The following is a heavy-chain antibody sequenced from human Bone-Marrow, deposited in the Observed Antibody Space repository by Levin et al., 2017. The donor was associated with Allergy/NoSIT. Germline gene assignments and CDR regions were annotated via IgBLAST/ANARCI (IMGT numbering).Heavy chain of an antibody. Sequence: SETLSLTCNVSGSSFSSGFHWGWIRQPPEKGLEWIGSIYHNGKTNYNPSLKSRVTVSLDTSRNQFSLRLSSVTAADTALYYCARVMGVMIPAAIDYWGQGTLVTVSS. V-gene: IGHV4-38-2*02. CDR3: ARVMGVMIPAAIDY. J-gene: IGHJ4*02. CDR1: GSSFSSGFH. CDR2: IYHNGKT. D-gene: IGHD2-15*01.